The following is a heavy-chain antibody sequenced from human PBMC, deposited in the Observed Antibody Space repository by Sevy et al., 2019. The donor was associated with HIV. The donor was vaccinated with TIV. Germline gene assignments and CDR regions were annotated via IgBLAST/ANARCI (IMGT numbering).Heavy chain of an antibody. CDR2: IRYDGSDK. V-gene: IGHV3-30*02. CDR3: AKDLAGPGRRYFDY. D-gene: IGHD6-13*01. Sequence: GSLRLSCAASGFTFSNYGMHWVRQVPGKGLEWVTFIRYDGSDKYYAASVKGRFTISRDDSKNTLYLQMDSLSAEDTAIYYCAKDLAGPGRRYFDYWGQGTLVTVSS. J-gene: IGHJ4*02. CDR1: GFTFSNYG.